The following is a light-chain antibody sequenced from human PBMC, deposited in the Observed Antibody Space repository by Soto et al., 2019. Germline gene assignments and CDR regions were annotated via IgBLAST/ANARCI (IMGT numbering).Light chain of an antibody. CDR1: QSVSSSY. J-gene: IGKJ5*01. CDR2: VAS. CDR3: QQYNTWTSFT. Sequence: EIVLTQSPGTLSLSPGERATLSCRASQSVSSSYLAWYQQKPGQAPRLLIYVASSRATGIPDRFSGSGSGTDFTLTISSLQSEDFAFYYCQQYNTWTSFTFGQGTRLEIK. V-gene: IGKV3-20*01.